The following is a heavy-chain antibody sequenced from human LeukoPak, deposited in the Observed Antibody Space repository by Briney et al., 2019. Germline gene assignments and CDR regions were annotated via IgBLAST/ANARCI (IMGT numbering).Heavy chain of an antibody. CDR2: ISSNGGST. CDR3: ARAPGQWAPHFDY. D-gene: IGHD6-19*01. CDR1: GFTFSSYA. J-gene: IGHJ4*02. Sequence: PGGSLRLSCAASGFTFSSYAMHWVRQAPGKGLEYVSAISSNGGSTYYANSVKGRFTISRDNSKNTLYLQMGSLRAEDMAVYYCARAPGQWAPHFDYWGQGTLVTVSS. V-gene: IGHV3-64*01.